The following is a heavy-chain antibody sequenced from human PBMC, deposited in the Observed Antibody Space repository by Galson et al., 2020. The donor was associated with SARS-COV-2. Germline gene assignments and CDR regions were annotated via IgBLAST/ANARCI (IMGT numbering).Heavy chain of an antibody. Sequence: TRGSLRLSCAASGFSVSDKYICWVRPAPGKGLEWVSGIYSGGTTYYADSVKDRFTISRDSMKNMLHLQINNLRAEDTAVYYCARDGRAFWNYYHGMDDWGQGTTVTVSS. CDR1: GFSVSDKY. V-gene: IGHV3-66*01. CDR2: IYSGGTT. D-gene: IGHD3-3*01. J-gene: IGHJ6*02. CDR3: ARDGRAFWNYYHGMDD.